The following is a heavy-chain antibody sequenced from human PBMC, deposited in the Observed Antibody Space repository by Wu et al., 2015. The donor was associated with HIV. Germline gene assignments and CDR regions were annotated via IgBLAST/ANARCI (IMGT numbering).Heavy chain of an antibody. V-gene: IGHV1-18*01. CDR2: ISPYNENT. CDR1: GYTFTSYG. Sequence: QIQLVQSGPEVKKPGASVKVSCKTSGYTFTSYGISWVRQAPGQGLEWMGWISPYNENTNYAQRFKGRVTMTTDKYTRTAYLELRNLRSDDTAVYYCARGDYSTTSYYFYYMDVWGEGTTVTVSS. CDR3: ARGDYSTTSYYFYYMDV. J-gene: IGHJ6*03. D-gene: IGHD2-2*01.